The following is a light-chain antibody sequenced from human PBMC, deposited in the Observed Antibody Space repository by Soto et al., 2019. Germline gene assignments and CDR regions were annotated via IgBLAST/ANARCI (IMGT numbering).Light chain of an antibody. Sequence: QTVVTQEPSFSVSPGGTVTLTCGLSSGSVSTSYYASWYQQAPGQAPRTLIYNTKTRSSGVPDRFSGSILGNKAALTITGAQADDESHYYCVLYMGSGIWVFGGGTKLTVL. V-gene: IGLV8-61*01. CDR2: NTK. J-gene: IGLJ3*02. CDR3: VLYMGSGIWV. CDR1: SGSVSTSYY.